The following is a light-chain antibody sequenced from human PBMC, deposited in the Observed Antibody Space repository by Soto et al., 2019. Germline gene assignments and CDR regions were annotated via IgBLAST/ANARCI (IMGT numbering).Light chain of an antibody. Sequence: QSALTQPRSVSGSPGQSVTISCTGTSSDVGGYNFVSWFQQHPGKAPKLIIYDVIKRPSGVSHHFSGSKSGNTAPLTISGLQAEDEADYYGCSDAGRDTHVLGTGTKLTVL. V-gene: IGLV2-11*01. J-gene: IGLJ1*01. CDR1: SSDVGGYNF. CDR3: CSDAGRDTHV. CDR2: DVI.